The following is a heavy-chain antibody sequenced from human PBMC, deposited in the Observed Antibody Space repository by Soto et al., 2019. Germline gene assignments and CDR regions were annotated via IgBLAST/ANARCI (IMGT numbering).Heavy chain of an antibody. Sequence: GGSLRLSCAASGFSFSDYWMSWVRQAPGKGLEWVANVKQDGSERYYVDSVKGRFTISRDNAKNSLYLQMNSLRAEDTAVYYCARERVVVPATIFYYYALDVSGQATTVTVSS. J-gene: IGHJ6*02. V-gene: IGHV3-7*05. D-gene: IGHD2-15*01. CDR1: GFSFSDYW. CDR2: VKQDGSER. CDR3: ARERVVVPATIFYYYALDV.